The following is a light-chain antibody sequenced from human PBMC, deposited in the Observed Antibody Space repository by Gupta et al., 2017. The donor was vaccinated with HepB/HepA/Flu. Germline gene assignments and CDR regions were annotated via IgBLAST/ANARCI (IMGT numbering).Light chain of an antibody. V-gene: IGLV2-23*02. J-gene: IGLJ2*01. CDR3: CSYGGSSTLV. CDR1: SSDVGTYNF. Sequence: QSALSQPASVSGSPGQSITISCTGTSSDVGTYNFVSWYQQHPGKAPKLLIFAVTKRPSGVSNRFSGSKSGNTASLTISGLQAEDEANYFCCSYGGSSTLVFGGGTKLTVL. CDR2: AVT.